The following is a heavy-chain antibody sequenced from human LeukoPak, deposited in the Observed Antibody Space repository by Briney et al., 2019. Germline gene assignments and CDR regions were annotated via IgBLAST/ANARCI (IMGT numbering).Heavy chain of an antibody. V-gene: IGHV1-18*01. CDR3: ARDLKRGYSSGRYSWGTGSSNDY. CDR2: ISGYNGNT. CDR1: GYTFTSYG. D-gene: IGHD6-19*01. J-gene: IGHJ4*02. Sequence: ASVKVSCKASGYTFTSYGISWVRQAPGQGLEWMGWISGYNGNTNYAQQKLQGRVTMTTDTSTSTAYMELRSLRSDDTAVYYCARDLKRGYSSGRYSWGTGSSNDYWGQRTLVTVSS.